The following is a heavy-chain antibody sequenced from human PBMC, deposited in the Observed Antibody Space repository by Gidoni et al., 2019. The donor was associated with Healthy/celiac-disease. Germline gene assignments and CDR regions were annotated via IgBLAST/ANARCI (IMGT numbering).Heavy chain of an antibody. V-gene: IGHV4-34*01. Sequence: QVQLQQWGAGLLKPSETLSLTCAVYGGSFSGYYWSWIRQPPGKGLEWIGEINHSGSTNYNPSLKSRVTISVDTSKNQFSLKLSSVTAADTAVYYCARGTPYRAGTFDYWGQGTLVTVSS. CDR3: ARGTPYRAGTFDY. D-gene: IGHD6-13*01. CDR2: INHSGST. J-gene: IGHJ4*02. CDR1: GGSFSGYY.